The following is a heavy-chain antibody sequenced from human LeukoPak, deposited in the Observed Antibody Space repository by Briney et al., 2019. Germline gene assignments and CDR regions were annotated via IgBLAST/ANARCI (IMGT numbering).Heavy chain of an antibody. Sequence: ASVKVSCKASGYTFTSYGISWVRQAPEQGLEWMGWISAYNGNTNYAQKLQGRVTMTTDTSTSTAYMELRSLRSDDTAVYYCARDLGRESTDAFDIWGQGTMVTVSS. CDR1: GYTFTSYG. J-gene: IGHJ3*02. CDR3: ARDLGRESTDAFDI. CDR2: ISAYNGNT. V-gene: IGHV1-18*01. D-gene: IGHD7-27*01.